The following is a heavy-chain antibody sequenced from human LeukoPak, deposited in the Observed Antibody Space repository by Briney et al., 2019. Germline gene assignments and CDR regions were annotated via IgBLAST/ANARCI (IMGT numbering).Heavy chain of an antibody. V-gene: IGHV3-74*01. CDR2: INADGSST. CDR1: GFTFSSFW. CDR3: AREYYASGDY. D-gene: IGHD3-10*01. J-gene: IGHJ4*02. Sequence: GGSLRLSCAASGFTFSSFWMHWVRQAPGKGLQWVSRINADGSSTGHADSVKGRLTISRDNAKNTLYLQISSLRAEDTAVYYCAREYYASGDYWGQGTLVTVSS.